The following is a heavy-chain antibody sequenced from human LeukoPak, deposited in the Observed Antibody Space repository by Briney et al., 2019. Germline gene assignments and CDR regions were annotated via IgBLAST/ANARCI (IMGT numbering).Heavy chain of an antibody. D-gene: IGHD3-22*01. J-gene: IGHJ4*02. CDR3: AKDTVVVITSDHFDY. V-gene: IGHV3-30*18. CDR1: GFIFSNYD. Sequence: GGSLRLSCAVSGFIFSNYDMHWVRQAPGKGLEWAAVISYDGSNKYYGDSVKGRFTIFRDNSKNTLYLQMNSLRAEDTAVYYCAKDTVVVITSDHFDYWGQGTLVTVSS. CDR2: ISYDGSNK.